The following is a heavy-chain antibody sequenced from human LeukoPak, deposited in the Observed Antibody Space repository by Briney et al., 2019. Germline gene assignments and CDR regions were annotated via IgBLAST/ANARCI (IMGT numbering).Heavy chain of an antibody. V-gene: IGHV4-59*01. CDR1: GGSISSYY. J-gene: IGHJ6*03. D-gene: IGHD3-10*01. CDR3: ARTMVRGVKGGYYYYYYMDV. CDR2: IYYSGST. Sequence: SETLSLTCTVSGGSISSYYWSWIRQPPGKGLEWLGYIYYSGSTNYNPSLKSRVTISVDTSKNQFSLKLSSVTAADTAVYYCARTMVRGVKGGYYYYYYMDVWGKGTTVTVSS.